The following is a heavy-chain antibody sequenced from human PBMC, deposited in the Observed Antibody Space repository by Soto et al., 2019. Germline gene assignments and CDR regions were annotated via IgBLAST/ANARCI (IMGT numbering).Heavy chain of an antibody. V-gene: IGHV4-59*01. J-gene: IGHJ4*02. CDR2: IYYSGST. CDR1: GGSISSYY. CDR3: ARSGAIFGVVLGE. Sequence: QVQLQESGPGLVKPSETLSLTCTVSGGSISSYYWSWIRQPPGKGLEWIGYIYYSGSTNYNPCFKSRVTISVDTSKNHFSLKLSSVTAADTAVYYCARSGAIFGVVLGEWGQGTLVTASS. D-gene: IGHD3-3*01.